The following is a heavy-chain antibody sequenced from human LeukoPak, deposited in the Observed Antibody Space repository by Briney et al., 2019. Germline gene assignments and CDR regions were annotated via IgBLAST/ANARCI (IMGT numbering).Heavy chain of an antibody. V-gene: IGHV3-23*01. CDR3: AKDHSADGWPTFEY. J-gene: IGHJ4*02. CDR1: GFGVHTFA. CDR2: ITKYDGRV. D-gene: IGHD5-24*01. Sequence: GGSLRLSCAVSGFGVHTFAMSWVRQAPGKGLEWLSSITKYDGRVYYADSVRGRFTISRDSSQNELYLQMNSLRADDSAIYYCAKDHSADGWPTFEYWGRGTLVTVSS.